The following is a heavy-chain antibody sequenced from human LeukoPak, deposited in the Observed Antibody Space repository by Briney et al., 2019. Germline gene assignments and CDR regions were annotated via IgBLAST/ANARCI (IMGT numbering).Heavy chain of an antibody. CDR2: ISGSGGNT. V-gene: IGHV3-23*01. CDR1: GFTFNDYA. J-gene: IGHJ4*02. CDR3: AKDRYCSGGSCSGDFDY. Sequence: GGSLRLSCAASGFTFNDYAMTWVRQTPGKGLEWVSGISGSGGNTYYADSVKGRFTISRDNSKNTLYLQMNTLRADDTAVYYCAKDRYCSGGSCSGDFDYWGQGTLVTVSS. D-gene: IGHD2-15*01.